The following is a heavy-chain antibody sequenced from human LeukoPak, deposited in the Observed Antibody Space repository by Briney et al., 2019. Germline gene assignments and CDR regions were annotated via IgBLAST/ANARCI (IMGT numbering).Heavy chain of an antibody. CDR1: GFTFSSHS. CDR3: ARDNRKLLHTPIDAFDI. V-gene: IGHV3-48*01. D-gene: IGHD1-26*01. CDR2: ISSGSTAM. J-gene: IGHJ3*02. Sequence: PGGSLRLSCAASGFTFSSHSMHWVRQAPGKGLEWISYISSGSTAMYYADSVKGRFTISRDNARNSLYLQMNSLRGDDTAVYYCARDNRKLLHTPIDAFDIWGQGTMVTVSS.